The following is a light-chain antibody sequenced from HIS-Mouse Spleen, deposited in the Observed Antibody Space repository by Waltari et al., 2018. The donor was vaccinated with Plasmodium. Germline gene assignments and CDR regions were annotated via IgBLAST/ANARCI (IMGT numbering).Light chain of an antibody. V-gene: IGLV3-21*02. CDR3: QVWDSSSDHVV. Sequence: SYVLTQPPSVSVAPGQTARITCGGHNIGSKSVHWYQQKPGQAPVLVVYDDRDRPSGIPERFSGSNSGNTATLTISRVEAGDEADYYCQVWDSSSDHVVFGGGTKLTVL. J-gene: IGLJ2*01. CDR1: NIGSKS. CDR2: DDR.